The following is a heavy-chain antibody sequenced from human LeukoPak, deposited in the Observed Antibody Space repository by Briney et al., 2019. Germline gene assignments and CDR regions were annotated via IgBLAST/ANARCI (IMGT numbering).Heavy chain of an antibody. CDR2: ISYDGSNK. CDR3: AREIGLDYFDY. V-gene: IGHV3-30-3*01. Sequence: GRSLRLSCAASGFTFSSYAMHRVRQAPGKGLEWVAVISYDGSNKYYADSVKGRFTISRDNSKNTLYLQMNSLRAEDTAVYYCAREIGLDYFDYWGQGTLVTVSS. J-gene: IGHJ4*02. D-gene: IGHD3-16*01. CDR1: GFTFSSYA.